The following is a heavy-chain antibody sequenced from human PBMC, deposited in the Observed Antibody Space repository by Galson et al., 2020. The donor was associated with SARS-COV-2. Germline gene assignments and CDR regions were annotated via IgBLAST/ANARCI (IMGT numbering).Heavy chain of an antibody. CDR2: ISGGGDAV. D-gene: IGHD5-18*01. CDR3: ARELFRTGYSYGFGF. V-gene: IGHV3-11*01. J-gene: IGHJ4*02. CDR1: GFSLSDYF. Sequence: LSLTCAASGFSLSDYFMSWTRRAPGKGLEWIAYISGGGDAVYYADSVKGRFTISRDNAKNSLYLQMNTLRADDTAMYFCARELFRTGYSYGFGFWGQGSMVTVSS.